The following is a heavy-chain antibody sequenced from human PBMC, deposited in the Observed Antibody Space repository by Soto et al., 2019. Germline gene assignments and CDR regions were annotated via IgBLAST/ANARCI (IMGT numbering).Heavy chain of an antibody. CDR2: IYSGGST. CDR1: GFNVTNYS. V-gene: IGHV3-53*01. D-gene: IGHD5-18*01. Sequence: GRSLRLSCAASGFNVTNYSISWVRQDTAKGLEWVSVIYSGGSTYYADSVKGRFTISRDNTKNTLYLQMNSLRAEVTAVYYCARGGYSYGFDYWGQGTLVTVSS. CDR3: ARGGYSYGFDY. J-gene: IGHJ4*02.